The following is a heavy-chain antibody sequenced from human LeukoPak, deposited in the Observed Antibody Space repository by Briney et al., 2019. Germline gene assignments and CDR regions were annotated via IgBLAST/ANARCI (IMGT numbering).Heavy chain of an antibody. Sequence: ASVKVSCKASDYTFTSYGISWVRQAPGQGLEWMGWISAYNGNTNYAQKLQGRVTMTTDTSTSTAYMELRSLRSDDTAVYYCASTLRIYGDSDPYNYYYGMDVWGQGTTVTVSS. CDR1: DYTFTSYG. CDR2: ISAYNGNT. CDR3: ASTLRIYGDSDPYNYYYGMDV. J-gene: IGHJ6*02. D-gene: IGHD4-17*01. V-gene: IGHV1-18*01.